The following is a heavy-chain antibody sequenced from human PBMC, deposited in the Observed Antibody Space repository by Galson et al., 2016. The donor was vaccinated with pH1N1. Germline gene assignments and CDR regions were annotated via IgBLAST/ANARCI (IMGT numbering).Heavy chain of an antibody. V-gene: IGHV4-30-2*01. CDR1: GVSISSGGYS. J-gene: IGHJ3*02. CDR3: ARGRLYGGDAFDI. CDR2: IYHTGTT. D-gene: IGHD4-23*01. Sequence: TLSLTCTVSGVSISSGGYSWNWIRQPPGKGLEWIGYIYHTGTTYYNPSLKSRFTISVDTSKNQFSLKVNSVTAADTAIYYCARGRLYGGDAFDIWGQGTMVTVSS.